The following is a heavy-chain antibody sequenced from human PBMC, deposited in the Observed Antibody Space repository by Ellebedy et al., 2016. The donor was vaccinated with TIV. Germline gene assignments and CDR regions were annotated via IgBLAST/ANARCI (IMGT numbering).Heavy chain of an antibody. J-gene: IGHJ4*02. D-gene: IGHD4-17*01. V-gene: IGHV3-30*18. CDR1: GFAFSSYA. Sequence: GESLKISCAASGFAFSSYAMHWVRQAPGKGLEWVALLSYDGSTKLSADSVKVRFTISRETSTNTLYLQMNSLRAEDTAVYYCAKDKNADLIHYFDSWGQGTLVTVSS. CDR2: LSYDGSTK. CDR3: AKDKNADLIHYFDS.